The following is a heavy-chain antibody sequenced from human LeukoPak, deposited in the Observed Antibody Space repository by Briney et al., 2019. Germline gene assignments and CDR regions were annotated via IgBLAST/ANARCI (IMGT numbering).Heavy chain of an antibody. CDR1: GGSISSYY. J-gene: IGHJ2*01. Sequence: SETLSLTCTVSGGSISSYYWSWIRQPPGKGLEWIGYIYYSGSTNYNPSLKSRVTISVDTSKNQFSLKLSSVTAADTAVYYCARDRYGDYGVSSDWYFDLWGRGTLVTVSS. CDR3: ARDRYGDYGVSSDWYFDL. CDR2: IYYSGST. V-gene: IGHV4-59*01. D-gene: IGHD4-17*01.